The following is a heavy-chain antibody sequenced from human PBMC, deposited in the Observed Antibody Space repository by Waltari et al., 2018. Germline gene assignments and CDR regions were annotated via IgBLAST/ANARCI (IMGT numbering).Heavy chain of an antibody. CDR3: ASFSPRIAAARIDAFDI. J-gene: IGHJ3*02. D-gene: IGHD6-13*01. CDR2: IYPGDTDT. V-gene: IGHV5-51*03. CDR1: GYSFTSYW. Sequence: EVQLVQSGAEVKKPGESLKISCKGSGYSFTSYWIGWVRQMPGKGLEWMGIIYPGDTDTRYCPSFQGQVTISADKSISTAYLQWSSLKASDTAMYYCASFSPRIAAARIDAFDIWGQGTMVTVSS.